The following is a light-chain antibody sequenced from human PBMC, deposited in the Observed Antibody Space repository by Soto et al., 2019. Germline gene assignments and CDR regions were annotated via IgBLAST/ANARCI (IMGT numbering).Light chain of an antibody. Sequence: DLQMTQSPSSLSASVGDRVSITCRASQSISRYLNWYQQKPGKAPKLLISAASSLQSGFPSRFSGSGSGTDFTLTITSLQPDDFATYYCQRSDSIPPAFGGGTKVDI. V-gene: IGKV1-39*01. J-gene: IGKJ4*01. CDR2: AAS. CDR1: QSISRY. CDR3: QRSDSIPPA.